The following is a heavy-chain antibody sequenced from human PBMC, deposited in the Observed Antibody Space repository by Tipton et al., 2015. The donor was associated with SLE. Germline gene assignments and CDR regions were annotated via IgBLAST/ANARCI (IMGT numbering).Heavy chain of an antibody. Sequence: TLSLTCTISGGSISSYYWGWIRQPPGKGLEWIGSIYYSGSTYYNPSLKSRVTISVDTSKNQFSLKLSSVTAADTAVYYCARAQGGGSTYMDVWGKGTTVTVSS. CDR2: IYYSGST. V-gene: IGHV4-39*07. J-gene: IGHJ6*03. CDR1: GGSISSYY. D-gene: IGHD3-16*01. CDR3: ARAQGGGSTYMDV.